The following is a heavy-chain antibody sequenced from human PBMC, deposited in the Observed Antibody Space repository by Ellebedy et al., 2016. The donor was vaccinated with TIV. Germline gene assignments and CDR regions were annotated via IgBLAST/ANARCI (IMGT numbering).Heavy chain of an antibody. Sequence: GESLKISCAASGFTFRNYWMEWVRQAPGKGLEWVANITGDESVAYYGDSVRGRFTISRDNAQNSLFLEMHTLRAEDTAVYYCARVRDAYETNDSWGQGTLVAVPS. CDR2: ITGDESVA. D-gene: IGHD5-12*01. CDR1: GFTFRNYW. CDR3: ARVRDAYETNDS. V-gene: IGHV3-7*01. J-gene: IGHJ5*01.